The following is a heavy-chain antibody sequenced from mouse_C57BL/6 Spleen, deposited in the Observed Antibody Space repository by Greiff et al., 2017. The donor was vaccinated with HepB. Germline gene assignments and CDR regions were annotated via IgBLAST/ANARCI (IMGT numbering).Heavy chain of an antibody. J-gene: IGHJ4*01. CDR3: AREGGDYAMDY. CDR1: GFTFSSYG. V-gene: IGHV5-6*01. CDR2: ISSGGSDT. Sequence: EVHLVESGGDLVKPGGSLKLSCAASGFTFSSYGMSWVRQTPDKRLEWVATISSGGSDTYYPDSVKGRFTISRDNAKNTLYLQMSRLKSEDTAMYYWAREGGDYAMDYWGQGTSVTVSS.